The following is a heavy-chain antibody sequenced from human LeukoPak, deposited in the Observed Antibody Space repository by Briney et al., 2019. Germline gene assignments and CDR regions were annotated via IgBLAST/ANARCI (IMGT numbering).Heavy chain of an antibody. CDR3: AYCSGGSCYSRSFDY. J-gene: IGHJ4*02. Sequence: ASVKVSCKASGYTFTSYGISWVRQAPGQGLEWMGWISADNGNTNYAQKLQGRVTMTTDTSTSTAYMELRSLRSDDTAVYYCAYCSGGSCYSRSFDYWGQGTLVTVSS. CDR1: GYTFTSYG. D-gene: IGHD2-15*01. V-gene: IGHV1-18*01. CDR2: ISADNGNT.